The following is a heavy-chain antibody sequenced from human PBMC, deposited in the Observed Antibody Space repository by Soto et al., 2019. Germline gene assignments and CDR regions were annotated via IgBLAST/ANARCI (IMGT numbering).Heavy chain of an antibody. CDR2: ISYNGNNN. V-gene: IGHV3-30*18. CDR1: GFTFSSYG. Sequence: QVQLVESGGGVVQPGRSLRLSCAASGFTFSSYGMHWVRQAPGKGLEWVAVISYNGNNNYYADSVKGRFTISRDNSKNTLYLQMNSLRAEDTAVYYCAKVQEIVVRGVLDYWGQGTLVTVSS. D-gene: IGHD3-10*01. CDR3: AKVQEIVVRGVLDY. J-gene: IGHJ4*02.